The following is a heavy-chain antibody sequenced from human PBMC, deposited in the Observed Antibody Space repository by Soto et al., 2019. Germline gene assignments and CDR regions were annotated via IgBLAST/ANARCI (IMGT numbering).Heavy chain of an antibody. CDR1: GYTFTGYH. CDR3: ARDRRFYDSGYYDIANDAFHV. D-gene: IGHD3-22*01. V-gene: IGHV1-2*02. J-gene: IGHJ3*01. CDR2: INPNSGGT. Sequence: ASVKVSCKASGYTFTGYHMHWVRQAPGQGLEWMGWINPNSGGTNYAQKFQGRVTMTRDTSISTAYMEVSRLRSDDTAVYYCARDRRFYDSGYYDIANDAFHVCGQGTMVTVSS.